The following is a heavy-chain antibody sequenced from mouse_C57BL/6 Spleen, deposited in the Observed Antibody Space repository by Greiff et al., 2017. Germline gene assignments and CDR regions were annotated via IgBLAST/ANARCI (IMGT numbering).Heavy chain of an antibody. CDR3: ARAADGSYFDY. D-gene: IGHD2-3*01. Sequence: VQRVESGAELVRPGTSVKVSCKASGYAFTNYLIEWVKQRPGQGLEWIGVINPGSGGTNYNEKFKGKATLTADKSSSTAYMQLSSLTSEDSAVYFCARAADGSYFDYWGQGTTLTVSS. J-gene: IGHJ2*01. CDR2: INPGSGGT. CDR1: GYAFTNYL. V-gene: IGHV1-54*01.